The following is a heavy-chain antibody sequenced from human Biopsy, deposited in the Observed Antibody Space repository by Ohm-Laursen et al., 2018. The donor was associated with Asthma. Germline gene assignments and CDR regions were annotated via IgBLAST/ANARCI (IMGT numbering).Heavy chain of an antibody. CDR2: ISYDGNHK. CDR1: GFMFRSFG. D-gene: IGHD6-19*01. J-gene: IGHJ4*02. Sequence: SLRLSCTASGFMFRSFGMHWVRQAPGKGLEWVAVISYDGNHKFYEDSVKGRFTISRDNSKNSLYLQMNSLRAEDTALYHCGRDMGGFGSGWFPVEFWGQGTLVTVSS. V-gene: IGHV3-33*05. CDR3: GRDMGGFGSGWFPVEF.